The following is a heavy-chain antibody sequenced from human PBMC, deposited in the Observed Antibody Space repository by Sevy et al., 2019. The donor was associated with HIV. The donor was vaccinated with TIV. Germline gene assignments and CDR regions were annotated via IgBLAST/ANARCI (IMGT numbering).Heavy chain of an antibody. CDR3: AREERSGTTTSFDY. V-gene: IGHV3-33*01. J-gene: IGHJ4*02. CDR2: LWSDGSNK. D-gene: IGHD1-7*01. Sequence: GGSLRLSCAASGFTFSAYGMHWVRQAPGKGLGWLAVLWSDGSNKYYGDSVKGRFTISRDSSKNTLFLQMNSLRVDDTAVYYCAREERSGTTTSFDYWGQGALVTVSS. CDR1: GFTFSAYG.